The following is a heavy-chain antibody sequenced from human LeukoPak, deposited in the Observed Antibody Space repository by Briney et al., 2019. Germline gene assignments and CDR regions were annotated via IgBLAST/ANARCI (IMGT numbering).Heavy chain of an antibody. Sequence: PGGSLLLSCAASGFTFSSYAMNWVRQAPGKGLEWVSSLSGSGGSTVYADSVKGRFTISRDNSKNTLFLQMNSLRAEDTAVYYCAKQSGYSYASGYYFDFWGQGTLVTVSS. D-gene: IGHD5-18*01. CDR1: GFTFSSYA. CDR2: LSGSGGST. CDR3: AKQSGYSYASGYYFDF. J-gene: IGHJ4*02. V-gene: IGHV3-23*01.